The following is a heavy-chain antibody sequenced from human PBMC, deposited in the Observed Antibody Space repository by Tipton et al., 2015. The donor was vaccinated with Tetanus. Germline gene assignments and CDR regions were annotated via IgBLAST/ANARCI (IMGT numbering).Heavy chain of an antibody. Sequence: QSGPEVKKPGSSVKVSCKAYRGTFRNHGISWVRQAPGQGLEWMGGIIPIFGTTNYAQKFQGRVTITADESTNTAYMELSSLRSDDTAVYYCARSLAYCSRDACYHLRGDEFWGQGTLVTVSS. CDR3: ARSLAYCSRDACYHLRGDEF. J-gene: IGHJ4*02. CDR1: RGTFRNHG. V-gene: IGHV1-69*01. CDR2: IIPIFGTT. D-gene: IGHD2-2*01.